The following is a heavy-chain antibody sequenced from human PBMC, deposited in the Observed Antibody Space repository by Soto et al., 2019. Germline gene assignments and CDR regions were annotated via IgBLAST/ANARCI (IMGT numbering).Heavy chain of an antibody. J-gene: IGHJ4*02. D-gene: IGHD3-10*01. Sequence: ASVKVSCKASGYTFTGYYMHWVRQAPGQGLEWMGWINPNSGGTNYAQKFQGWVTMTRDTSISTAYMELSRLRSDDTAVYYCARSSMVRGGTLPSDYWGQGTLVTVS. CDR1: GYTFTGYY. CDR2: INPNSGGT. CDR3: ARSSMVRGGTLPSDY. V-gene: IGHV1-2*04.